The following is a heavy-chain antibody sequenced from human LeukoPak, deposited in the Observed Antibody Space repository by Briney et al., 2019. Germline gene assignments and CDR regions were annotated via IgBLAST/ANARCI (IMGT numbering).Heavy chain of an antibody. CDR1: GFTFSSYW. D-gene: IGHD4-17*01. V-gene: IGHV3-7*01. Sequence: GGSLRLSCAASGFTFSSYWMSWVRQAPGKGLEWVANIKQDGREKYYVDSVKGRFTISRDNAKNSLYLQMNSLRAEDTAVYYCARDNGETYYYYYYMDVWGKGTTVTVSS. CDR2: IKQDGREK. J-gene: IGHJ6*03. CDR3: ARDNGETYYYYYYMDV.